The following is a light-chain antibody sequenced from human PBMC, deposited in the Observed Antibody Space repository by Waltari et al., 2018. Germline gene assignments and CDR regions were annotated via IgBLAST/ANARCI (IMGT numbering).Light chain of an antibody. CDR3: QEYDSLPIT. V-gene: IGKV1-5*03. Sequence: DIQMTQSPSHLPASVGDRVTLTCRASQYVKNNLAWFQQKPGKAPKVLIHKASRLESGVPSRFSGSGFGTEFILSISSLQPDDFATYYCQEYDSLPITFGGGTKVEIK. J-gene: IGKJ4*01. CDR2: KAS. CDR1: QYVKNN.